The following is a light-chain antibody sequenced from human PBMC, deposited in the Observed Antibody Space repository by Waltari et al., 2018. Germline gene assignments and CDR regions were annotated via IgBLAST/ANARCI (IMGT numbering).Light chain of an antibody. CDR2: HDS. CDR3: QVWNSSSDHRV. Sequence: SYVLTQPPSVSVAPGKTARISCGGNNIGTKSVHWYQQKPGQAPVLVIYHDSDRPSGIPEGFSGSNSGNTATLTIGRVEAGDEADYYCQVWNSSSDHRVFGGGTKLTVL. V-gene: IGLV3-21*04. J-gene: IGLJ3*02. CDR1: NIGTKS.